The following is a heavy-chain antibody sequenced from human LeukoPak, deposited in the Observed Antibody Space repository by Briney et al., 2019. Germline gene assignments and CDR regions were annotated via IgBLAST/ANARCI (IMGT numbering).Heavy chain of an antibody. CDR1: GYSISSGYY. D-gene: IGHD6-19*01. Sequence: PSETLSLTCTVSGYSISSGYYWGWIRQPPGKGLEWIGSIYHSGSTYYNPSLKSRVTISVDTSKNQFSLKLSSVTAADTAVYYCARENSSGWPYQGGNWFDPWGQGTLVTVSS. CDR3: ARENSSGWPYQGGNWFDP. V-gene: IGHV4-38-2*02. CDR2: IYHSGST. J-gene: IGHJ5*02.